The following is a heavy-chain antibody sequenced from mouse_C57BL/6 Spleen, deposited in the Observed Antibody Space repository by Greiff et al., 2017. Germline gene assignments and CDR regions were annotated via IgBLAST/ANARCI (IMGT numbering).Heavy chain of an antibody. CDR3: ARSDYGSSLPPWFAY. D-gene: IGHD1-1*01. CDR2: IDPSDSYT. V-gene: IGHV1-69*01. CDR1: GYTFTSYW. Sequence: VQLQQPGAELVMPGASVKLSCKASGYTFTSYWMHWVKQRPGQGLEWIGEIDPSDSYTNYNQKFKGKSTLTVDKSSSTAYMQLSSLTSEDSAVYYCARSDYGSSLPPWFAYWGQGTLVTVSA. J-gene: IGHJ3*01.